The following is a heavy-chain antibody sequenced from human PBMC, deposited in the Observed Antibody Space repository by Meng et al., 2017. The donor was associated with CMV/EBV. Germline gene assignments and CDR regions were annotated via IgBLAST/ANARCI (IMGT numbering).Heavy chain of an antibody. J-gene: IGHJ5*02. CDR3: ARGRSGWFTRSPHRNWFDP. Sequence: GSLRLSCTVSGGSISSYYWSWIRQPPGKGLEWIGYIYYSGSTNYNPSLKSRVTISVDTSKNQFSLKLSSVTAADTAVYYCARGRSGWFTRSPHRNWFDPWGQGTLVTVSS. CDR2: IYYSGST. CDR1: GGSISSYY. V-gene: IGHV4-59*12. D-gene: IGHD6-19*01.